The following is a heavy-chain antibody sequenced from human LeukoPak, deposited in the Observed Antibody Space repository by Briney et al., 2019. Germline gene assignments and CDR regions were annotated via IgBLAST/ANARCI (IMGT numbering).Heavy chain of an antibody. Sequence: PSETLSLTCTVSGGSISSYYWSWIRQPPGKGLEWIGEINHSGSTNYNPSLKSRVTISVDTSKNQFSLKLSSVTAADTAVYYCARGALAYTTGDAFDIWGQGTMVTVSS. CDR1: GGSISSYY. D-gene: IGHD3-3*02. CDR3: ARGALAYTTGDAFDI. CDR2: INHSGST. V-gene: IGHV4-34*01. J-gene: IGHJ3*02.